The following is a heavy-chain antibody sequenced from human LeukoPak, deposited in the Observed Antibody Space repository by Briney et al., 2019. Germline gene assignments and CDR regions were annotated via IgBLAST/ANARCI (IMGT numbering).Heavy chain of an antibody. CDR2: ISGSGGST. CDR1: GFTYSNYA. D-gene: IGHD2-21*02. V-gene: IGHV3-23*01. CDR3: AKGPAEYCGGDCYRYFDY. J-gene: IGHJ4*02. Sequence: GGSLRLSCAASGFTYSNYAMNWVRQAPGKGLEWVSAISGSGGSTYYADSVKGRFTISRDNSKNTLYLQMNSLRAEDTAVYYCAKGPAEYCGGDCYRYFDYWGQGTLVTVSS.